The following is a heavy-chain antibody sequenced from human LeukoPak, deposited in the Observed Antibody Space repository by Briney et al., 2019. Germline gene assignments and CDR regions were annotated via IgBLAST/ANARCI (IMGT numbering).Heavy chain of an antibody. CDR3: ARYDYYDSSGYKIAEYFQH. D-gene: IGHD3-22*01. CDR2: INGDGSST. V-gene: IGHV3-74*01. Sequence: PGGSLRLSCAPSGFTFSSYWMHWVRQAPETGLVCVSRINGDGSSTSYADSVKGRFTISRDNAKNTLYLQMNSLRAEDTAVYYCARYDYYDSSGYKIAEYFQHWGQGTLVTVSS. J-gene: IGHJ1*01. CDR1: GFTFSSYW.